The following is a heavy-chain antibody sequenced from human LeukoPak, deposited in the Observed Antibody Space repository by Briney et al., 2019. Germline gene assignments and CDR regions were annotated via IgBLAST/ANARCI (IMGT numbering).Heavy chain of an antibody. Sequence: SETLSLTCTVSGGSISSYYWSWIRQPPGKGLEWIGYIYYGGSTNYNPSLKSRVTISVDTSKNQFSLKLSSVTAADTAVYYCARVVEGYYDSSGYYRVPYYYFDYWGQGTLVTVSS. CDR3: ARVVEGYYDSSGYYRVPYYYFDY. CDR2: IYYGGST. V-gene: IGHV4-59*01. D-gene: IGHD3-22*01. J-gene: IGHJ4*02. CDR1: GGSISSYY.